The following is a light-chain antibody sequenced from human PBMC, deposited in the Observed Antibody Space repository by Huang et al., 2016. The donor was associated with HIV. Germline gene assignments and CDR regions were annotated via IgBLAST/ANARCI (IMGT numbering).Light chain of an antibody. CDR3: QQSYSTPLT. J-gene: IGKJ4*01. CDR1: QSISSY. Sequence: DIQMTQSPSSLSASVGDRVTINCRASQSISSYLNWYQQKPGKAPKLLLYAASSLQSGVPSRFSGSGSGTDFTLTISSLQPEDFATYYCQQSYSTPLTVGGGTKVEIK. V-gene: IGKV1-39*01. CDR2: AAS.